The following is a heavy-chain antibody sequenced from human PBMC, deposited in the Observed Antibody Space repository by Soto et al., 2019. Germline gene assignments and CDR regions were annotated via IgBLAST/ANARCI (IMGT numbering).Heavy chain of an antibody. J-gene: IGHJ4*02. CDR1: GFTFSSYA. Sequence: PGGSVRLSCAASGFTFSSYAMSWVRQAPGKGLEWVSAISGSGGSTYYADSVKGRFTISRDNSKNTLYLQMNSLRAEDTAVYYCASGAQWLQIFDYWGQGTLVTVSS. D-gene: IGHD6-19*01. CDR3: ASGAQWLQIFDY. CDR2: ISGSGGST. V-gene: IGHV3-23*01.